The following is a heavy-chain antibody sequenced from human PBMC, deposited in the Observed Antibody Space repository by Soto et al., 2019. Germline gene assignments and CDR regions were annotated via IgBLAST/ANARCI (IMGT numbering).Heavy chain of an antibody. J-gene: IGHJ4*02. D-gene: IGHD3-22*01. CDR3: ARSLFMVAPDSEPFDY. CDR2: ISGGGNDR. CDR1: GFPFISYA. Sequence: PGRSLTLSCAASGFPFISYAMIWVGQTPEGGLECVAAISGGGNDRYYADFVQGRFTFSRDNSRNILYLHMNSLRADDTAMYFCARSLFMVAPDSEPFDYWGQGTLVSVSS. V-gene: IGHV3-23*01.